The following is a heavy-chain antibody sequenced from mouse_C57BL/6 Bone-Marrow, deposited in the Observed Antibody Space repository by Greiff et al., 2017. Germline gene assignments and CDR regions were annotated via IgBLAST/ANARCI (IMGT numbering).Heavy chain of an antibody. V-gene: IGHV1-69*01. Sequence: VQLQQPGAELVMPGASVKLSCKASGYTFTSYWMHWVKQRPGQGLEWIGEIDPSDSYTNYNQKFKCKSTLTVDKSSSTAYMQLSSLTSEYSAVYYCARSSYYGSSGFADWGQGTLVTVSA. CDR3: ARSSYYGSSGFAD. J-gene: IGHJ3*01. D-gene: IGHD1-1*01. CDR2: IDPSDSYT. CDR1: GYTFTSYW.